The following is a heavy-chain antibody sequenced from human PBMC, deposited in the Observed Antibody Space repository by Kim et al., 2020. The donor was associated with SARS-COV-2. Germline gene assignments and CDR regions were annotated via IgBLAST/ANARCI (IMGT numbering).Heavy chain of an antibody. D-gene: IGHD6-13*01. J-gene: IGHJ6*02. Sequence: ASVKVSCKASGYTFTSYGISWVRQAPGQGLEWMGWISAYNGNTNYAQKLQGRVTMTTDTSTSTAYMELRSLRSDDTAVYYCARLNSSSWYGYYYYYYGMDVWGQGTTVTVSS. CDR3: ARLNSSSWYGYYYYYYGMDV. V-gene: IGHV1-18*01. CDR2: ISAYNGNT. CDR1: GYTFTSYG.